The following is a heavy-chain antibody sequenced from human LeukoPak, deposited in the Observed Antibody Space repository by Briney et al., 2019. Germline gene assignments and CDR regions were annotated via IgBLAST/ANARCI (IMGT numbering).Heavy chain of an antibody. D-gene: IGHD4-17*01. CDR2: IYSGGNS. Sequence: PGGSLRLSCAASGFTVSSNYMSWVRQAPGKGLEWVSVIYSGGNSYYADSVKGRFTISRDNSKNTLYLHMNSLRAEDTAVYYCARHSRDYANFDYWGQGTLVTVSS. CDR1: GFTVSSNY. CDR3: ARHSRDYANFDY. J-gene: IGHJ4*02. V-gene: IGHV3-66*04.